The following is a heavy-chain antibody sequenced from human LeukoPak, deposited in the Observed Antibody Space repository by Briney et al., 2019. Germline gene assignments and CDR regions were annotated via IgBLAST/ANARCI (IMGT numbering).Heavy chain of an antibody. CDR2: IYYSGST. CDR1: GGSISSYY. CDR3: ACDSSGYLNY. J-gene: IGHJ4*02. D-gene: IGHD3-22*01. Sequence: SETLSLTCTVSGGSISSYYWSRIRQPPGKGLEWIGYIYYSGSTNYNPSLKSRVTISVDTSKNQFSLKLSSVTAADTAVYYCACDSSGYLNYWGQGTLVTVSS. V-gene: IGHV4-59*01.